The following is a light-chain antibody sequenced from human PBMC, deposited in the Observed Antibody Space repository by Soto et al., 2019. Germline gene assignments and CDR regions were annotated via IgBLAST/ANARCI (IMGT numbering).Light chain of an antibody. J-gene: IGLJ1*01. CDR1: SSDFGSYNF. Sequence: QPALTQPASVSGSPGQSVTISCTGTSSDFGSYNFVSWYQRHPGKVPKVIIYETSKRPSGVSDRFSGSKSGNTASLTISGLQAEDEADYYCFSFTSTHTHVFGSGTKLTVL. CDR2: ETS. V-gene: IGLV2-23*01. CDR3: FSFTSTHTHV.